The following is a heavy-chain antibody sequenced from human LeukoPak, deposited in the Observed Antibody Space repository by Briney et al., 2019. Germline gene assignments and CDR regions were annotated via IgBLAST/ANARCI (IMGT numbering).Heavy chain of an antibody. CDR2: IRASSGYT. CDR3: SRDWSPNWFAP. CDR1: GFTFSDYY. V-gene: IGHV3-11*06. J-gene: IGHJ5*02. Sequence: GGSLRLSCEASGFTFSDYYMSWIRQAPGKGLEWVSYIRASSGYTKYADSVNGRFTVSRDNAKNSVYLQMYRLRAEHTAVCYCSRDWSPNWFAPGGQGPRVTVSS.